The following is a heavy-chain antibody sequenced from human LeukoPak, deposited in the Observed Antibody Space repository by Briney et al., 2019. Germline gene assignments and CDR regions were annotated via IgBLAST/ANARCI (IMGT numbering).Heavy chain of an antibody. D-gene: IGHD3-10*01. CDR2: ISSSSSTI. CDR3: ARDLSALLWFGDLDP. Sequence: PGGSLRLSCAASGFTFSSYSMNWVRQAPGKGLEWVSYISSSSSTIYYADSVKGRFTISRDNAKNSLYLQMNSLRAEDTAVYYCARDLSALLWFGDLDPWGQGTLVTVSS. J-gene: IGHJ5*02. V-gene: IGHV3-48*04. CDR1: GFTFSSYS.